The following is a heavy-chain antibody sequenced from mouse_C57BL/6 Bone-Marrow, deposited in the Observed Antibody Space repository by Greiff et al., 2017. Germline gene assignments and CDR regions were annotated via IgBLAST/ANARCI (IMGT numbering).Heavy chain of an antibody. J-gene: IGHJ4*01. Sequence: QVQLQQPGAELVRPGSSVKLSCKASGYTFTSYWMDWVKQRPGQGLEWIGNIYPSDSETHYNQKFKDKATLTVDKSSSTAYMQLSSLTSEDSAVYYCARWGYDYADYYAMDYWGQGTSVTVSS. V-gene: IGHV1-61*01. CDR1: GYTFTSYW. CDR3: ARWGYDYADYYAMDY. D-gene: IGHD2-4*01. CDR2: IYPSDSET.